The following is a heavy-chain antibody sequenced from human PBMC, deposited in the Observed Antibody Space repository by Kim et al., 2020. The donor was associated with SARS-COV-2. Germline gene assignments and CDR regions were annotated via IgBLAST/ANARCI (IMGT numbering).Heavy chain of an antibody. CDR1: GGSISSGGYY. CDR3: ARVLTIFGVVTTIDY. CDR2: IYYSGST. Sequence: SETLSLTCTVSGGSISSGGYYWSWIRQHPGKGLEWIGYIYYSGSTYYNPSLKSRVTISVDTSKNQFSLKLSSVTAADTAVYYCARVLTIFGVVTTIDYWGQGTLVTVSS. V-gene: IGHV4-31*03. D-gene: IGHD3-3*01. J-gene: IGHJ4*02.